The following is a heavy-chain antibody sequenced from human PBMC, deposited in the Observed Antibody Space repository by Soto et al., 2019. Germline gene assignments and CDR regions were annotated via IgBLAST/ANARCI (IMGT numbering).Heavy chain of an antibody. Sequence: TGGSLRLSCAASGFIFSSYAMSWVRQAPGKGLEWVSVVRGDGTSTYYADSVKGRFTISRDNSKNTLYLQMNSLRVEDTAVYFCAKTEFTNAWSPFDYWGQGTLVTVSS. J-gene: IGHJ4*02. CDR1: GFIFSSYA. CDR3: AKTEFTNAWSPFDY. V-gene: IGHV3-23*01. D-gene: IGHD2-2*01. CDR2: VRGDGTST.